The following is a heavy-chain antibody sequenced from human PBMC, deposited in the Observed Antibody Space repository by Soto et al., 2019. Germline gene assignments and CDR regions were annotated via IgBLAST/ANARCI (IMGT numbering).Heavy chain of an antibody. CDR1: GGSISSGDYY. CDR2: IYYSGST. CDR3: ARGMYGSTVTTSSNSFDP. D-gene: IGHD4-17*01. V-gene: IGHV4-30-4*01. Sequence: QVQLQESGPGLVKPSQTLSLTCTVSGGSISSGDYYWSWIRQPPGKGLEWIGYIYYSGSTYYNPSLKSRVTISVDTSKNQFSLKLSSVTAADTAVYYCARGMYGSTVTTSSNSFDPWGQGTLVTVSS. J-gene: IGHJ5*02.